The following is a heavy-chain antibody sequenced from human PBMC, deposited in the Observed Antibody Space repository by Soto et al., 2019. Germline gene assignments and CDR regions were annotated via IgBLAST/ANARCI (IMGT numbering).Heavy chain of an antibody. Sequence: GGALRVSXAASGFTFSSYGMHWVRQAPGKGLEWVAVISYDGSNKYYADSVKGRFTISRDNSKNTLYLQMNSLRAEDTAVYYCAKENGPYYDFWSGSYYYGMDVWGQGTTVTVSS. CDR2: ISYDGSNK. V-gene: IGHV3-30*18. CDR3: AKENGPYYDFWSGSYYYGMDV. J-gene: IGHJ6*02. CDR1: GFTFSSYG. D-gene: IGHD3-3*01.